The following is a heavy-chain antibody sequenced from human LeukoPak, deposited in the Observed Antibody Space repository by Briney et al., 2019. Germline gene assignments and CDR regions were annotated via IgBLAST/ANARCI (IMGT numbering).Heavy chain of an antibody. D-gene: IGHD2-15*01. CDR3: ATAYCSGGNCYFERSVY. J-gene: IGHJ4*02. V-gene: IGHV1-24*01. CDR1: GYTLTVLS. CDR2: FDPEDGET. Sequence: GASVKVSCKVSGYTLTVLSMHWVRQAPGKGLEWMGGFDPEDGETIYAQKFQGRVTMTEDTSTDTAYMELSSLGSEDTAVYYCATAYCSGGNCYFERSVYWGQGTLVTVSS.